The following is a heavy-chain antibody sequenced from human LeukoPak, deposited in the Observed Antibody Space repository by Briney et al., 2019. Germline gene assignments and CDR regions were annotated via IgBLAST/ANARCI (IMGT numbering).Heavy chain of an antibody. CDR3: ARHAGGISATGTRPFDY. Sequence: SETLSLTCTVSGGPISSSPYYWGWIRQPPGKGLEWIGSISYSGSTYYNPSLKSRVTMSVDTSKNQFSLKLSSVTAADTAVYYCARHAGGISATGTRPFDYWGQGTQVTVSS. CDR1: GGPISSSPYY. CDR2: ISYSGST. D-gene: IGHD6-13*01. V-gene: IGHV4-39*01. J-gene: IGHJ4*02.